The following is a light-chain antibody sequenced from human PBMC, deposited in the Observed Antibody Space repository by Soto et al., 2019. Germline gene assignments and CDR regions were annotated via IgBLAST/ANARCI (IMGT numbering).Light chain of an antibody. CDR1: QSVSIK. CDR3: QQYNNWPPIT. V-gene: IGKV3-15*01. Sequence: EIVITQSPATLSVSPGERATLSCRASQSVSIKLAWYQQKPGQAPRLLIYDTSTRATGIPARFSGSGSGTKFTLTISSLQSADFAFYYCQQYNNWPPITFGQGTRLEIK. CDR2: DTS. J-gene: IGKJ5*01.